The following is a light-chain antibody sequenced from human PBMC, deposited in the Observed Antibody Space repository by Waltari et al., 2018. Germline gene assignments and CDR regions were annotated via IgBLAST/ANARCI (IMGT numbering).Light chain of an antibody. Sequence: QSALTQPPSVSGSPGQSVTISCAGTNRDVGFYNRVSWYQQSPGTAPKLIVYQVSNRPSGVPERFSGSKSGSTASLTISGLQAEDEADYYCYSYTTSGIYVFGTGTKVSVL. CDR1: NRDVGFYNR. V-gene: IGLV2-18*02. CDR3: YSYTTSGIYV. J-gene: IGLJ1*01. CDR2: QVS.